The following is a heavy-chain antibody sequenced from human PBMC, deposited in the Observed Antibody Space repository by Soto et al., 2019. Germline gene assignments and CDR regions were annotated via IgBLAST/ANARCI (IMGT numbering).Heavy chain of an antibody. D-gene: IGHD5-18*01. Sequence: QITLKESGPTLVKPTQTLTLTCTFSGFSLTTNGVGVGWVRQPPGKALEWLALLYLDDDRRYSPSLKSRLTIIQDTSKNQVVLTMPNMGPVDTDTYYCAHRLLPAVTGGYRDYWGQGTMVTVSS. V-gene: IGHV2-5*02. CDR3: AHRLLPAVTGGYRDY. CDR2: LYLDDDR. J-gene: IGHJ4*02. CDR1: GFSLTTNGVG.